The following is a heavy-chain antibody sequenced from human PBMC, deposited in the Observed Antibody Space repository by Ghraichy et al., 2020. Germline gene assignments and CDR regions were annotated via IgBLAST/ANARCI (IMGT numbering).Heavy chain of an antibody. CDR1: GGSFSGYY. D-gene: IGHD3-10*01. J-gene: IGHJ4*02. CDR2: INHSGST. V-gene: IGHV4-34*01. CDR3: ASYGSGSYYSY. Sequence: SETLSLTCAVYGGSFSGYYWSWIRQPPGKGLEWIGEINHSGSTNYNPSLKSRVTISVDTSKNQFSLKLSSVTAADTAVYYCASYGSGSYYSYWGQGTLVTVSS.